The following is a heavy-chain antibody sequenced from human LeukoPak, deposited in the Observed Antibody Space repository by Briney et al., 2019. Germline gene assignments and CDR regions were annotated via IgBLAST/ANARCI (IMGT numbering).Heavy chain of an antibody. CDR3: ATGVATAFTY. V-gene: IGHV1-2*02. D-gene: IGHD5-12*01. Sequence: ASVKVSCKASGYTFTGYYIHWVRQAPGQGLEWMAWIYPDNGASYSVPKFQGRVTMTRDASTSTASMEVSWLTSDNTAVYYCATGVATAFTYWGQGTLVTVSS. CDR1: GYTFTGYY. CDR2: IYPDNGAS. J-gene: IGHJ4*02.